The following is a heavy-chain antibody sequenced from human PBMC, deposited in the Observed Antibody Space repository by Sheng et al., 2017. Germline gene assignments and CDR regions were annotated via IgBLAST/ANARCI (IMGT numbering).Heavy chain of an antibody. CDR3: AVNRIVGATSFDY. V-gene: IGHV4-38-2*01. D-gene: IGHD1-26*01. CDR2: IYHSGST. Sequence: QVQLQESGPGLVKPSETLSLTCAVSGYSISSGYHWGWIRQPPWKGLEWIGSIYHSGSTYYNPSLKSRVTISVDTSKNQFSLKLSSVTAADTAVYYCAVNRIVGATSFDYWGQGTLVTVSS. J-gene: IGHJ4*02. CDR1: GYSISSGYH.